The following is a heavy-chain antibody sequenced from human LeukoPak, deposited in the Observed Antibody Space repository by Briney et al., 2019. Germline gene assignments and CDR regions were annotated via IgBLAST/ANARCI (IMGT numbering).Heavy chain of an antibody. CDR1: GFTFSSYG. J-gene: IGHJ4*02. CDR2: IWYDGSNK. Sequence: GRSLRLSCAASGFTFSSYGMHWVRQAPGKGLEWVAVIWYDGSNKYYADSVKGRFTISRDNSKNTLYLQMNSLRAEDTAVYCCAKERTGPIGDYSPLDYWGQGTLVTVSS. V-gene: IGHV3-33*06. D-gene: IGHD4-17*01. CDR3: AKERTGPIGDYSPLDY.